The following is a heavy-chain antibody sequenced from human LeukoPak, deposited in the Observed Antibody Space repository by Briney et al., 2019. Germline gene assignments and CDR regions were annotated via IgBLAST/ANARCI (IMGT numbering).Heavy chain of an antibody. CDR2: ISGSGGST. Sequence: GGSLRLSCAASGFTFSSYGMHWVRQAPGKGLEWVSAISGSGGSTYYADSVKGRFTISRDNSKNTLYLQMNSLRAEDTAVYYCAKGGSSGWYRQRFFDYWGQGTLVTVSS. CDR3: AKGGSSGWYRQRFFDY. D-gene: IGHD6-19*01. J-gene: IGHJ4*02. CDR1: GFTFSSYG. V-gene: IGHV3-23*01.